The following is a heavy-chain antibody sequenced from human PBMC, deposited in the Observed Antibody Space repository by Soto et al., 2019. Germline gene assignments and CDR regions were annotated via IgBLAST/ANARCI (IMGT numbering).Heavy chain of an antibody. J-gene: IGHJ4*02. CDR3: AHRPVPSRHYFDY. Sequence: QITLKESGPTLVKPTQTLTLTCTFSGFSLNTRGVGVGWIRQPPGKALEWLALIYWDDDKRYSPSLKSRLTINTATSNNPVVLTMTNMDPVDTSTYYCAHRPVPSRHYFDYWGQGTLVTVSS. V-gene: IGHV2-5*02. CDR2: IYWDDDK. CDR1: GFSLNTRGVG.